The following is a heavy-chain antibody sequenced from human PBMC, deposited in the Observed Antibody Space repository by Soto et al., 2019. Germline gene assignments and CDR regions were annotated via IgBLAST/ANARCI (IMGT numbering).Heavy chain of an antibody. Sequence: QVHLVQSGAEVKKPGASVKVSCKCSGYTFTSYGITWVRQAPGQGLEWMGWISAHNDNTDYAQKLQGRVTVTRDTSTSTAYMELRILSSAATAVYYCARGRYGDYWRQGALVTVSS. CDR2: ISAHNDNT. CDR1: GYTFTSYG. V-gene: IGHV1-18*01. J-gene: IGHJ4*02. CDR3: ARGRYGDY. D-gene: IGHD1-1*01.